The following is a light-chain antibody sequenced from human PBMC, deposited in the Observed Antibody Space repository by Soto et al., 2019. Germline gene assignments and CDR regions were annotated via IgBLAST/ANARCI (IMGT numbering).Light chain of an antibody. J-gene: IGKJ5*01. CDR1: RDVGSD. V-gene: IGKV1-39*01. CDR2: AAS. Sequence: QMTQSPSSLSASVGEKIIITCRASRDVGSDVSWYQQKPGKAPKLLIYAASSLQSGVPSRFSGSGSGTDFTLTISSLQPEDFATYYCQQSYSTSITFGQGTRLENK. CDR3: QQSYSTSIT.